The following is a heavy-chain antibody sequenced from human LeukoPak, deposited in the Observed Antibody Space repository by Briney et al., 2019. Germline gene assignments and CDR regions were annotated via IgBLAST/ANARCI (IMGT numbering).Heavy chain of an antibody. D-gene: IGHD3-22*01. Sequence: SETLSLTCTVSGGSISSYYWSWIRQAPGRGLEWIGYIHYSGRTSYNPSLQSRVTISVDTSENQFSLKLSSVTAADTAVYYCARYDSSGLYYWGQGTLVTVSS. CDR3: ARYDSSGLYY. CDR1: GGSISSYY. CDR2: IHYSGRT. V-gene: IGHV4-59*08. J-gene: IGHJ4*02.